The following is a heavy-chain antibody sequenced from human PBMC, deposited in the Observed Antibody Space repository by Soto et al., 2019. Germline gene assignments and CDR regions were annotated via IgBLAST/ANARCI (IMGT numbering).Heavy chain of an antibody. V-gene: IGHV3-23*01. Sequence: EVQVFESGGGLVQPGGSPRLSCAASGFSFSDYSMAWVRQTPEKGLEWVSGMSIGGEKTFYIDSVKGRFIVSRDSSRDTVYFQMNRLRVEDTAVYYCARWNGYGDLWGQGTLVTVSS. CDR2: MSIGGEKT. D-gene: IGHD1-1*01. CDR3: ARWNGYGDL. J-gene: IGHJ4*02. CDR1: GFSFSDYS.